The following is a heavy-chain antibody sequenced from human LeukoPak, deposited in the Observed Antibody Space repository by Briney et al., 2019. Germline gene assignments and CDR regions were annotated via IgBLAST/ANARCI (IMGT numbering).Heavy chain of an antibody. Sequence: SETLSLTCTVSGGSISSYYWSWIRQPPGKGLEWIGYIYYSGGTNYNPSLKSRVTISVRASKNQYSLKLSSVTAADTAVYYCARGGSRIDYWGQGTLVTVSS. D-gene: IGHD1-26*01. J-gene: IGHJ4*02. V-gene: IGHV4-59*01. CDR2: IYYSGGT. CDR3: ARGGSRIDY. CDR1: GGSISSYY.